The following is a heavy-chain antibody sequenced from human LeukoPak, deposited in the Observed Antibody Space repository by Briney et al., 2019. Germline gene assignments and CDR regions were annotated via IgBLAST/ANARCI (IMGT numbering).Heavy chain of an antibody. CDR2: IIPMSGTA. V-gene: IGHV1-69*01. D-gene: IGHD3-22*01. J-gene: IGHJ4*02. CDR3: AREWGLESSGYYYAY. Sequence: GSSVKVSCKASGGTFSSYAISWVRQAPGQGLEWVGGIIPMSGTANYAQKFQGRVTITADESTSTAYMELSSLRSEDTAVYYCAREWGLESSGYYYAYWGQGTLVTVSS. CDR1: GGTFSSYA.